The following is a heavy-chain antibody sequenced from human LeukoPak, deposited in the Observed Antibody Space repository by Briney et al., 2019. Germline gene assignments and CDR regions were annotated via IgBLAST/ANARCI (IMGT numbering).Heavy chain of an antibody. D-gene: IGHD3-10*01. J-gene: IGHJ4*02. CDR1: GFTFSNYA. CDR3: VKGFVHPTYYFDY. CDR2: ITGSGDGT. Sequence: GSLRLSCAASGFTFSNYAMMWVRQAPGKRLEWVSSITGSGDGTYYADSVRGRFTISRDNSENTLYLQLNSLRAEDTAVYFCVKGFVHPTYYFDYWGQGTLVTVSS. V-gene: IGHV3-23*01.